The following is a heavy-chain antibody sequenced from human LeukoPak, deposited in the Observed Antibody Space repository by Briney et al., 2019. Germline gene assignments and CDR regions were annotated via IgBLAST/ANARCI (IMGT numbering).Heavy chain of an antibody. V-gene: IGHV3-53*05. J-gene: IGHJ4*02. Sequence: GGSLRLSCAASGFTVSDNYMSWVRLPPGKELEFVSALYPGGKTYYADSVKGRFFISSDTSKNTVDVQMTSLRAEDTAMYYCTRHRLADTTEFAYWGQGTLVTVSS. CDR1: GFTVSDNY. CDR3: TRHRLADTTEFAY. D-gene: IGHD6-19*01. CDR2: LYPGGKT.